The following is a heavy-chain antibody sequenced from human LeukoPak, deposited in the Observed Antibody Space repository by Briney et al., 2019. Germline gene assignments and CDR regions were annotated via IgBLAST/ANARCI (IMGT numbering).Heavy chain of an antibody. J-gene: IGHJ6*02. D-gene: IGHD2-2*01. CDR2: IYYSGST. Sequence: SETLSLTCTVSGGSISSYYWSWIRQPPGKGLEWIGYIYYSGSTNYNPSLKSRVTISVDTSKNQFSLKLSSVTAADTAVYYCARDGLSGSSTSYYYYGMDVWGQGTTVTVSS. CDR1: GGSISSYY. CDR3: ARDGLSGSSTSYYYYGMDV. V-gene: IGHV4-59*12.